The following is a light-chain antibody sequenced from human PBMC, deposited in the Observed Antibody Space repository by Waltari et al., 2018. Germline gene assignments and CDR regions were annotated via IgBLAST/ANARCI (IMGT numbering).Light chain of an antibody. J-gene: IGKJ2*01. Sequence: ERVMTQSPATLSVSPGETATLSCRASQSASTNLAWYQQQACQAPRLPIYDAAIRATGVPARFSGSGAGTEFTLTITGLQSEDFAVYYCQQYNNWLYTFGQGTKLEIK. CDR1: QSASTN. CDR2: DAA. CDR3: QQYNNWLYT. V-gene: IGKV3-15*01.